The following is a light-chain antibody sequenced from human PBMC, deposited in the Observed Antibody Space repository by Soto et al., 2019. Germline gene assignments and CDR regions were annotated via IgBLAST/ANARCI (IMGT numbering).Light chain of an antibody. CDR3: QQWT. CDR2: DAS. Sequence: DIPMTQSPSTLSASVGDRVTITCRASQSISSWLAWYQQKPGKAPKLLIYDASSLESGVPSRFSGSGSGTEFTLTISSLQPDDFATYYCQQWTFGQGTKVEIK. CDR1: QSISSW. J-gene: IGKJ1*01. V-gene: IGKV1-5*01.